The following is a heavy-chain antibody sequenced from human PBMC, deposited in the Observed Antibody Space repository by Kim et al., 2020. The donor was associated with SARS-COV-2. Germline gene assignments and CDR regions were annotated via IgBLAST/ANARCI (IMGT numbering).Heavy chain of an antibody. CDR1: GFTFVNYA. J-gene: IGHJ6*02. V-gene: IGHV3-43*02. Sequence: GGSLRLSCAASGFTFVNYAMHWVRQVPGKGLEWVSLISGDGGRTYYAGSVRGRFTISRDNIKNSLYLQMNDLRIEDTALYYCARWDGDTTGYYYHGLDVWGQGTTVAVS. D-gene: IGHD3-9*01. CDR2: ISGDGGRT. CDR3: ARWDGDTTGYYYHGLDV.